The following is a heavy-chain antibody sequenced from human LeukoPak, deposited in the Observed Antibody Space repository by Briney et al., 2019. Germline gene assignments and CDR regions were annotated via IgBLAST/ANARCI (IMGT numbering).Heavy chain of an antibody. CDR3: ARVKTAMVDDAFDI. D-gene: IGHD5-18*01. CDR1: GFTVSSNY. V-gene: IGHV3-53*01. CDR2: VYSGGST. J-gene: IGHJ3*02. Sequence: TGGSLRLSCAASGFTVSSNYMSWVLQAPGKGLEWVSVVYSGGSTYYADSVKGRFTISRDNSKNTLYLRMNSLRAEDTAVYYCARVKTAMVDDAFDIWGQGTMVTVSS.